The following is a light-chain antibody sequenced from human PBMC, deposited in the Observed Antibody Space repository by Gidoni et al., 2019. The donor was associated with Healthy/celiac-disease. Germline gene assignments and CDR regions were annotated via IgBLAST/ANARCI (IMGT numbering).Light chain of an antibody. Sequence: QLVATQPPSASASLGASVTLTCTLTIGHSRYTIAWHQQRPGQGSRFIMKLNGDGSHNKGDGVPDRFSGFSSGAERYLTISNLQSEDEADYYCQTWGTGIKVFGGGTKLTVL. J-gene: IGLJ2*01. CDR2: LNGDGSH. V-gene: IGLV4-69*02. CDR3: QTWGTGIKV. CDR1: IGHSRYT.